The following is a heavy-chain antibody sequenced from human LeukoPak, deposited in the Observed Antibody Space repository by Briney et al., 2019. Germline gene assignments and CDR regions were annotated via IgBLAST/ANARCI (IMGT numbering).Heavy chain of an antibody. CDR2: INQDGSEI. Sequence: GGSLRLSCAASGFTFSNYWMSWVRQAPGKGLEWLANINQDGSEIYYVDSVKGRFTISRDNGKNSLYLQINSLRADDTAVYYCARRGDSYDTRPLDYWGQGTLVTVSS. CDR1: GFTFSNYW. J-gene: IGHJ4*02. D-gene: IGHD3-22*01. CDR3: ARRGDSYDTRPLDY. V-gene: IGHV3-7*01.